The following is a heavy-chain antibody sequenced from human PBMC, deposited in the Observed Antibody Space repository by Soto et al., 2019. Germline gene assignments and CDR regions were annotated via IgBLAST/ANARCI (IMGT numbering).Heavy chain of an antibody. V-gene: IGHV5-51*01. CDR2: IYPGDSDT. J-gene: IGHJ4*02. CDR3: ARSGYGDYQYYCDY. D-gene: IGHD4-17*01. CDR1: WYSFTRYW. Sequence: GESPENSCKGSWYSFTRYWIGWGRQMPRKSLGWMGIIYPGDSDTRYSPSVQGQVTISADKSIRTAYLQWSSLKASDTAMYYCARSGYGDYQYYCDYWGQGTLVTVSS.